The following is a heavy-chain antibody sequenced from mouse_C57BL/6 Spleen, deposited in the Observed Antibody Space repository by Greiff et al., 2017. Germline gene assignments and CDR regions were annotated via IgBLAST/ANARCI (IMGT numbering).Heavy chain of an antibody. CDR2: IYPGSGNP. J-gene: IGHJ2*01. CDR1: GYSFTSYY. Sequence: QVQLQQPGPELVKPGASVKISCKASGYSFTSYYIHWVKPRPGQGLAWIGWIYPGSGNPKYNEKFKGKATLTADPSSSTAYMQLNSLTSEDSAVYYWARGRAYGGFDDGGQGTTLTVAS. CDR3: ARGRAYGGFDD. D-gene: IGHD3-3*01. V-gene: IGHV1-66*01.